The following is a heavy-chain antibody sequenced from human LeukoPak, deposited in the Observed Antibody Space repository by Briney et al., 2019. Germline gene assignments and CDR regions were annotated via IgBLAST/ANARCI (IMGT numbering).Heavy chain of an antibody. CDR2: IKQDGSEK. D-gene: IGHD3-10*01. J-gene: IGHJ4*02. CDR3: ARDIGATAAWFGELLSY. Sequence: GGSLRLSCAASGYTFSSYWMSWVRQAPGKGLEWVANIKQDGSEKYYVDSVKGRFTISRDNAKNSLYLQMNSLRAEDTAVYYCARDIGATAAWFGELLSYWGQGTLVTVSS. CDR1: GYTFSSYW. V-gene: IGHV3-7*03.